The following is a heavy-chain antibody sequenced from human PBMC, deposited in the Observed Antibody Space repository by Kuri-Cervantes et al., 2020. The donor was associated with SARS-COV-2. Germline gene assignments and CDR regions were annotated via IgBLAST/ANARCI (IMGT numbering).Heavy chain of an antibody. Sequence: SETLSLTCAVYGGSFSGYYWSWIRQPPGKGLEWIGEINHSGSTNYNPSLKSRVTISVDTSKNHFSLKLNSVTAADTAVYYCATRSGTAFDFDYWGQGTLVTVSS. D-gene: IGHD1-26*01. CDR1: GGSFSGYY. CDR2: INHSGST. J-gene: IGHJ4*02. CDR3: ATRSGTAFDFDY. V-gene: IGHV4-34*01.